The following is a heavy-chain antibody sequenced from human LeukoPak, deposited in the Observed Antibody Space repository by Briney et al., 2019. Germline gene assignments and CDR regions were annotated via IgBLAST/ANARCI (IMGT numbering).Heavy chain of an antibody. D-gene: IGHD5-12*01. CDR2: ISGSGGST. V-gene: IGHV3-23*01. CDR3: AEETYSGYDFLGHDY. CDR1: GFTFSSYA. Sequence: GGSLRLSCAASGFTFSSYAMSWVRQAPGKGLEWVSAISGSGGSTYYADSVKGRFTISRDNSKNTLYLQMNSLRAEDTAVYYCAEETYSGYDFLGHDYWGQGTLVTVSS. J-gene: IGHJ4*02.